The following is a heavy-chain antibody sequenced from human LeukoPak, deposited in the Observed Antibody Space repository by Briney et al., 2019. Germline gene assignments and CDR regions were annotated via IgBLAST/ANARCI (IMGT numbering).Heavy chain of an antibody. J-gene: IGHJ4*02. CDR1: GGSISSGGYS. D-gene: IGHD6-13*01. V-gene: IGHV4-30-2*01. CDR2: IYHSGST. CDR3: ARGYSSSWYGTHFDY. Sequence: SQTLSLTCAVSGGSISSGGYSWSWIRQPPGKGLEWIGYIYHSGSTYYNPSLKSRVTISVDRSKNQFSLKLSSVTAADTAVYYCARGYSSSWYGTHFDYWGQGTLVTVSS.